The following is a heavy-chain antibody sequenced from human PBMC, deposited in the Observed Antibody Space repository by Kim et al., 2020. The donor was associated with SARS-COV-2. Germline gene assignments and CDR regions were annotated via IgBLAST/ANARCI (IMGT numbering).Heavy chain of an antibody. Sequence: AQEFHGRVTMPRNTSISTAYMELSSLRSEDTAVYYCARGEYSYGLLFDYWGQGTLVTVSS. D-gene: IGHD5-18*01. V-gene: IGHV1-8*01. CDR3: ARGEYSYGLLFDY. J-gene: IGHJ4*02.